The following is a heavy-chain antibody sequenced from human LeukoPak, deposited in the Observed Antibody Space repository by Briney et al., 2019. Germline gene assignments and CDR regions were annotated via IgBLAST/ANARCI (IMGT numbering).Heavy chain of an antibody. Sequence: SETLSLTCTVSGGSISSSSYYWGWIRQPPGKGLEWIGSIYYSGSTYYNPSLKSRVTISVDTSKNQFSLKLSSVTAADTAVYYCARPHYDSSGLSNWFDPWGQGTLVTASS. CDR2: IYYSGST. J-gene: IGHJ5*02. V-gene: IGHV4-39*01. CDR3: ARPHYDSSGLSNWFDP. D-gene: IGHD3-22*01. CDR1: GGSISSSSYY.